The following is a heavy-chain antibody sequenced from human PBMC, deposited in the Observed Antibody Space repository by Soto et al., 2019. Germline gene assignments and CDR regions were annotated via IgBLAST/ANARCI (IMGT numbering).Heavy chain of an antibody. CDR2: INQDGSEK. Sequence: EVHLVESGGGLVQTGGSLRLSCAIFESTVSRDWMNWVRQAPGKGLEWVAHINQDGSEKYYVDSVKGRFTISRDNAKNSLYLQMNSLRHADTGMYYCSGGVGDAFWGQGTLVTVSS. D-gene: IGHD1-26*01. V-gene: IGHV3-7*04. CDR3: SGGVGDAF. J-gene: IGHJ4*02. CDR1: ESTVSRDW.